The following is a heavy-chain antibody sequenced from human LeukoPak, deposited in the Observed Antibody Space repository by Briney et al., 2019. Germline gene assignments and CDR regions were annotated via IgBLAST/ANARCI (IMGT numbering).Heavy chain of an antibody. CDR3: AKGSEDSFCDD. CDR2: ISYDGGNN. J-gene: IGHJ4*02. CDR1: GFTFSNYG. Sequence: PGGSLRLSCAASGFTFSNYGMHWVRQAPGKGLEWIAVISYDGGNNYYADSVKGRFTISRDNSKNTLYLQMNSLRAEDTAVYYCAKGSEDSFCDDWGQGTLVTVSS. D-gene: IGHD6-19*01. V-gene: IGHV3-30*18.